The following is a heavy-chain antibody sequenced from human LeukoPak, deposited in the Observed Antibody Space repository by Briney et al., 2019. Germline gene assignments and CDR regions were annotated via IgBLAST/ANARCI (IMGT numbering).Heavy chain of an antibody. CDR1: GFTFSSYW. J-gene: IGHJ6*03. D-gene: IGHD1-20*01. Sequence: GGSLRLSCVASGFTFSSYWMHWVRQDPRKGLVWVSRINGDGRNINYADSVRGRFTISRDNAKNTLYLQMNTLRVEDTAVYYCARVVGITGKRNIHDYYMDVWGKGTTVTVSS. CDR2: INGDGRNI. V-gene: IGHV3-74*01. CDR3: ARVVGITGKRNIHDYYMDV.